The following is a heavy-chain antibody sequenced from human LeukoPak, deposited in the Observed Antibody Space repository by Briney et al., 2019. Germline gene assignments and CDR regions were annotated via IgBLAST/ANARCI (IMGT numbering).Heavy chain of an antibody. CDR1: GGSISSSSYY. CDR3: VGSGYTYGATVDY. CDR2: IYYSGST. Sequence: SETLSLTCNVSGGSISSSSYYWGWIRQPPGKGLEWIGSIYYSGSTYYNTSLKSRVTISVDTSKNQFSLNLSSVTAADTAVYYCVGSGYTYGATVDYWGQGTLVTVSS. D-gene: IGHD5-18*01. V-gene: IGHV4-39*01. J-gene: IGHJ4*02.